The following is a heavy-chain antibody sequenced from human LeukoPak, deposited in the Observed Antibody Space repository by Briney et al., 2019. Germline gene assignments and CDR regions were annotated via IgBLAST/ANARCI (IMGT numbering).Heavy chain of an antibody. V-gene: IGHV4-39*07. CDR1: GGSISSSSYY. CDR2: LSHSGST. D-gene: IGHD2-15*01. Sequence: PSETLSLTCTVSGGSISSSSYYWGWIRQPPGKGLEWIGSLSHSGSTYYNPSLKSRVTISVDTSKNQFSLRLRSVTAADTAVYYCARGRRAATPMDYWGQGMLVTVSS. J-gene: IGHJ4*02. CDR3: ARGRRAATPMDY.